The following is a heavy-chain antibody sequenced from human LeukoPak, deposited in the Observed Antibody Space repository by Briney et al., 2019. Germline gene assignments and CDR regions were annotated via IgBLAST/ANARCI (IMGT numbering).Heavy chain of an antibody. Sequence: PGGSLRLSCAASGFTFSNAWMSWVRQAPGRGLEWVGRIKSKTDGGTTDYAAPVKGRFTISRDDSKNTLYLQMNSLKTEDTAVYYCAREALDSSGYPPPFDYWGQGTLVTVSS. J-gene: IGHJ4*02. CDR3: AREALDSSGYPPPFDY. D-gene: IGHD3-22*01. V-gene: IGHV3-15*01. CDR1: GFTFSNAW. CDR2: IKSKTDGGTT.